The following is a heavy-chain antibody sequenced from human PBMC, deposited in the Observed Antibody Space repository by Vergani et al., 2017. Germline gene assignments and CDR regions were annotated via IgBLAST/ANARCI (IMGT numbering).Heavy chain of an antibody. CDR1: GGSISSYY. D-gene: IGHD2-21*01. V-gene: IGHV4-4*07. CDR2: IYTSGST. CDR3: ATSYCGGDCYDDY. Sequence: QVQLQESGPGLVKPSETLSLTCTVSGGSISSYYWRWSRQPAGKGLEWIVRIYTSGSTNYNPSLKSRVTMSVDTSKNQLSLQLSSVTAADTAVYYCATSYCGGDCYDDYWGQGTLVTVSS. J-gene: IGHJ4*02.